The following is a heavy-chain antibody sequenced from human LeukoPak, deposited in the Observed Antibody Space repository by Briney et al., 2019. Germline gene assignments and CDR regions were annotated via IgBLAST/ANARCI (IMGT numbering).Heavy chain of an antibody. D-gene: IGHD3-10*01. CDR3: ARNSYYGSGSYYTAIDY. J-gene: IGHJ4*02. V-gene: IGHV1-2*06. CDR1: GYTFTGYY. Sequence: ASVKVSCKASGYTFTGYYMHWVRQAPGQGLEGVGRINPNSGGTNYAQKFQGRVTMTRDTSISTAYMELSRLRSDDTAVYYCARNSYYGSGSYYTAIDYWGQGTLVTVSS. CDR2: INPNSGGT.